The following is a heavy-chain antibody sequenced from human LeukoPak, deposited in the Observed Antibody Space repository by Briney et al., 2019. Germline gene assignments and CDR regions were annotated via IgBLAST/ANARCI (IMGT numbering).Heavy chain of an antibody. CDR3: ANLMYKPKSDAFDI. CDR2: IRYDGSNK. D-gene: IGHD1-14*01. Sequence: SGGSLRLSCAASGFTFSSYGMHWVRQAPGKGLEWVAFIRYDGSNKYYADSVKGRFTISRDNSKNTLYLQMNSLRAEDTAVYYCANLMYKPKSDAFDIWGQGTMVTVSS. CDR1: GFTFSSYG. J-gene: IGHJ3*02. V-gene: IGHV3-30*02.